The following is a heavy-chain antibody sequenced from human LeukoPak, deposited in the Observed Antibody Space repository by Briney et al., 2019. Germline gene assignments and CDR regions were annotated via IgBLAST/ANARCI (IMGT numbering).Heavy chain of an antibody. CDR1: GFTFSRYW. D-gene: IGHD5-18*01. Sequence: GGSLRLSCAASGFTFSRYWMSWVRQAPGKGLEWVANIKKDGSEKYYVDSVKGRFTISRDNAKTSLYLQMNSLRAEDTAVYYCARDLSGVTGYTYGRGIDYWGQGTLVTVSS. CDR2: IKKDGSEK. V-gene: IGHV3-7*01. CDR3: ARDLSGVTGYTYGRGIDY. J-gene: IGHJ4*02.